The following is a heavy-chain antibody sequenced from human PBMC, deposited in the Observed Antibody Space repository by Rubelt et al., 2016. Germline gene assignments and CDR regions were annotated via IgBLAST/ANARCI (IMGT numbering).Heavy chain of an antibody. CDR3: AATIAVAGTGDY. J-gene: IGHJ4*02. CDR2: ISYDGTNK. D-gene: IGHD6-19*01. Sequence: QVQLVESGGGVVQPGRSLRLSCAASGFTFSSYAMHWVRQAPGKGLEWVAVISYDGTNKYYADSVKGRFTISRDNSKNSLYLQMNSLRTEDTALYYCAATIAVAGTGDYWGQGTLVTVSS. V-gene: IGHV3-30*04. CDR1: GFTFSSYA.